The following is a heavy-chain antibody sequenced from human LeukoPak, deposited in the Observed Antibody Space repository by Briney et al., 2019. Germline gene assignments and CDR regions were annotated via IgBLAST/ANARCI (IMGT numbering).Heavy chain of an antibody. CDR3: ATVRGPRSGYPLFDY. CDR1: GGSISSSSYY. J-gene: IGHJ4*02. Sequence: SETLSLTCTVSGGSISSSSYYWGWIRQPPGKGLEWIGSIYYSGSTYYNPSLRSRVTISVDTSKNQFSLKLSSVTAADTAVYYCATVRGPRSGYPLFDYWGQGTLVTVSS. CDR2: IYYSGST. V-gene: IGHV4-39*07. D-gene: IGHD3-22*01.